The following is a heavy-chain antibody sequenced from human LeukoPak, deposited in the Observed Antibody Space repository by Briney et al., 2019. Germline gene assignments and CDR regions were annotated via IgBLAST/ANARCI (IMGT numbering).Heavy chain of an antibody. CDR2: ISGSGGST. CDR3: AKTIVVVPAAAIGRGYYFDY. D-gene: IGHD2-2*01. Sequence: GGSLRLSCAASGFTFSSYAMSWVRQAPGKGLEWVSAISGSGGSTYYADSVKGRFTISRDNSKNTLYLQMNSLRAEDTAVYYCAKTIVVVPAAAIGRGYYFDYWGQGTLVTVSS. J-gene: IGHJ4*02. CDR1: GFTFSSYA. V-gene: IGHV3-23*01.